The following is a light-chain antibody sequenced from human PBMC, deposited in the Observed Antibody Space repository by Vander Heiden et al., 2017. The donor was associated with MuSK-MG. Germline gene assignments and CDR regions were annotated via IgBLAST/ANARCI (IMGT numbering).Light chain of an antibody. CDR2: FAS. CDR1: QGISCY. V-gene: IGKV1-27*01. CDR3: RRTYNTPAFT. Sequence: DSQLTQSASSLSASMRDRLSITCLVSQGISCYLYCLLPQAGKVPKLLTYFASNSQSGVPPRFCGSGSGTAFTISISGLRPEEFVTYYGRRTYNTPAFTFGPGTKVDIK. J-gene: IGKJ3*01.